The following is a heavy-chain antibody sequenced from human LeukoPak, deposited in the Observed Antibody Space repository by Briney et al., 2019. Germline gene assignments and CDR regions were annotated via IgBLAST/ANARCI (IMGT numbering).Heavy chain of an antibody. Sequence: GGSLRLSCAASGFTFSSYWMSWVRQAPGKGPEWVSFIRSEAYGGTTDYAASVKGRFTMSRDDSKSIAYLQMNSLKTDDTAVYYCARGITVITWARDWYFAFWGRGTLVTVSS. V-gene: IGHV3-49*04. CDR2: IRSEAYGGTT. CDR1: GFTFSSYW. J-gene: IGHJ2*01. D-gene: IGHD4-23*01. CDR3: ARGITVITWARDWYFAF.